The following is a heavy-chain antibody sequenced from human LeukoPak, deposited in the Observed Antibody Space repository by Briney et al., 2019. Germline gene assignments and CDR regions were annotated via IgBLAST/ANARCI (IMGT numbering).Heavy chain of an antibody. CDR2: ISAYNGNT. D-gene: IGHD2-21*02. CDR3: ARVYCGGDCPRGGAFDI. CDR1: GYTFTSYG. V-gene: IGHV1-18*01. Sequence: ASVKVSCKASGYTFTSYGISWVRQPPGQGLEGMGWISAYNGNTNYAQKLQGRVTMTTDTSTSTAYMELRSLRSDDTAVYYCARVYCGGDCPRGGAFDIWGQGTMVTVSS. J-gene: IGHJ3*02.